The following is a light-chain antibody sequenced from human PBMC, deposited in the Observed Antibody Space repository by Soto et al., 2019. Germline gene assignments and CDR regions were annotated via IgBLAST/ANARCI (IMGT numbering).Light chain of an antibody. CDR3: QQRHMWPIT. CDR1: QGVRSN. J-gene: IGKJ5*01. CDR2: GAS. V-gene: IGKV3D-15*01. Sequence: EIVMTQSPATLSVSPGERATLSCRASQGVRSNLAWYQQKPGQPPRLVISGASTRAPGIPARFSGSGSGTDFTRPNTSLEPEDSAVDYWQQRHMWPITFGQGTRLEIK.